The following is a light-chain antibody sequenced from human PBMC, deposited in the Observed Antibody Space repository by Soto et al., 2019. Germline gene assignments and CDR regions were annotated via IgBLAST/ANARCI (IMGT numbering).Light chain of an antibody. V-gene: IGLV2-14*03. Sequence: QSVLTQPASVSGSPGQSITIFCTGTRSDVGGYNYVSWYQQRPGKPPKLMIYDVTKRPSGVSNRFSGSKSGSTASLTISGLQAEDEGDYYCSSYTNKNTVVFGGGTKLTVL. CDR3: SSYTNKNTVV. CDR2: DVT. CDR1: RSDVGGYNY. J-gene: IGLJ3*02.